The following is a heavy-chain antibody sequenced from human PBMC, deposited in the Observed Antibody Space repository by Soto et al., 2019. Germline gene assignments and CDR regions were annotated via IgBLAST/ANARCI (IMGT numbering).Heavy chain of an antibody. V-gene: IGHV1-69*13. CDR1: GGTFSSYD. Sequence: SVKVSCKASGGTFSSYDISWVRQAPGQGLEWMGGIIPIFGTANYAQKFQGRVTITADESTSTAYMELSSLRSEDTAVYYCARVFVRSYVYPLYWFDPWGQGTLVTVSS. CDR3: ARVFVRSYVYPLYWFDP. CDR2: IIPIFGTA. J-gene: IGHJ5*02. D-gene: IGHD2-8*01.